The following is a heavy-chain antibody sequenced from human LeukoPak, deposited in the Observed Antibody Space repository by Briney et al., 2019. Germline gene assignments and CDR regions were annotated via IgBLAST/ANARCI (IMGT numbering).Heavy chain of an antibody. CDR3: ARHSNYFDY. CDR2: IYHSGST. J-gene: IGHJ4*02. CDR1: GYSISSGYY. V-gene: IGHV4-38-2*01. Sequence: SETLSLTCAVSGYSISSGYYWGWIRQPPGKGLEWIGSIYHSGSTYYNPSLKSRVTISVDTSKNQFSLKLRSVTAADTAVYYCARHSNYFDYWGQGTLVTVSS.